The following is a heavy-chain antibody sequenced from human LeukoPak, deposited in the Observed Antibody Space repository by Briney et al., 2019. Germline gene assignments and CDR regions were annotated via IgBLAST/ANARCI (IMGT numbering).Heavy chain of an antibody. CDR3: ARDPFLLGFFDY. J-gene: IGHJ4*02. Sequence: SETLSPTRTVSGGSISSGGYYWSWIRQHPGKGLEWIGYIYYSGSTYYNPSLKSRVTISVDTSKNQFSLKLSSVTAADTAVYYCARDPFLLGFFDYWGQGTLVTVSS. CDR1: GGSISSGGYY. CDR2: IYYSGST. V-gene: IGHV4-31*03. D-gene: IGHD3-22*01.